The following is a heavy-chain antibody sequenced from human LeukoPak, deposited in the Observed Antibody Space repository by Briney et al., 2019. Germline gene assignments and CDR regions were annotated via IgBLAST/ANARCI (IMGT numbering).Heavy chain of an antibody. CDR3: ARDLWYCSGGSCLPA. CDR2: IYYSGST. D-gene: IGHD2-15*01. Sequence: SETLSPTCTVSGGSISSSSYYWGWIRQPPGKGLEWIGSIYYSGSTYYNPSLKSRVTISVDTSKNQFSLKLSSVTAADTAVYYCARDLWYCSGGSCLPAWGKGTTVTVSS. CDR1: GGSISSSSYY. J-gene: IGHJ6*04. V-gene: IGHV4-39*07.